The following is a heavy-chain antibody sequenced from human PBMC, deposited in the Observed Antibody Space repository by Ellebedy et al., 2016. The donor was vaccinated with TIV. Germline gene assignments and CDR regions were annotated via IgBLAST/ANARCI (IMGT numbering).Heavy chain of an antibody. CDR2: VSWDGGST. CDR1: GFTFDDYA. D-gene: IGHD2/OR15-2a*01. Sequence: GESLKISCAASGFTFDDYAMHWVRQAPGKGLEWVSIVSWDGGSTHYADSVKGRFTISRDNSKNSLSLQMNSLRAEDTALYYCAKSASIIENFYYMDVWGKGTTVTVSS. V-gene: IGHV3-43D*03. CDR3: AKSASIIENFYYMDV. J-gene: IGHJ6*03.